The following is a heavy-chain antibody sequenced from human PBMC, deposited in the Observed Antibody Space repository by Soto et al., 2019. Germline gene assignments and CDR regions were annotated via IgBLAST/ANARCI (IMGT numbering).Heavy chain of an antibody. Sequence: ASVKVSCKASGYTFINYGITWVRQAPGQGLEWMGWISGYNGNTNYAQKFQGRVTMTTDTSTSTAYTELRSLKSDDTAVYYCARDEVPAANWLDPWGQGSLVTVSS. CDR1: GYTFINYG. D-gene: IGHD2-2*01. CDR2: ISGYNGNT. J-gene: IGHJ5*02. CDR3: ARDEVPAANWLDP. V-gene: IGHV1-18*01.